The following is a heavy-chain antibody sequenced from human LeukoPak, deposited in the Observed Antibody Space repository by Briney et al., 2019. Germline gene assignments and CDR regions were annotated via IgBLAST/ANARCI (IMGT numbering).Heavy chain of an antibody. Sequence: GGSLRLSCAASGFTFSSYTMSWVRQAPGKGLEWVSTITTSDGNTYYADSVKGQFTVSRDNSKNTLFLQMNSLRAEDTAVYYCAKDGTLGYSYGFNFDYWGQGTLVTVSS. V-gene: IGHV3-23*01. CDR2: ITTSDGNT. J-gene: IGHJ4*02. CDR1: GFTFSSYT. CDR3: AKDGTLGYSYGFNFDY. D-gene: IGHD5-18*01.